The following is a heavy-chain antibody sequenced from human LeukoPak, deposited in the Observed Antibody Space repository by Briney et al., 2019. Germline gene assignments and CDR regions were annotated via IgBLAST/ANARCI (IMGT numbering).Heavy chain of an antibody. J-gene: IGHJ5*02. CDR2: NSGST. CDR1: GGSISSYY. Sequence: SETLSLTCTVSGGSISSYYWSWIRQPPGKGLQWIGYNSGSTNYNPSLKSRVTISVDTSKNQFSLKLSSVTAADTAVYYCARHPGGGYCSGGSCLNWFDPWGQGTLVTVSS. D-gene: IGHD2-15*01. CDR3: ARHPGGGYCSGGSCLNWFDP. V-gene: IGHV4-59*08.